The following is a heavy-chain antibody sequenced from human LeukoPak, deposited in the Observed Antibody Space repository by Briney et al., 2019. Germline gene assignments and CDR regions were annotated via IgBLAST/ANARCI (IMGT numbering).Heavy chain of an antibody. D-gene: IGHD3-22*01. J-gene: IGHJ6*02. CDR3: ARDGVTMIVVDYGMDV. CDR2: ISAYNGNT. Sequence: ASVTVSCTASGYTFTSYGIRWVRQAPGQGLEWMGWISAYNGNTNYAQKLQGRVTMTTDTSTSTAYMELRSLRSDDTAVYYCARDGVTMIVVDYGMDVWGQGTTVTVSS. V-gene: IGHV1-18*01. CDR1: GYTFTSYG.